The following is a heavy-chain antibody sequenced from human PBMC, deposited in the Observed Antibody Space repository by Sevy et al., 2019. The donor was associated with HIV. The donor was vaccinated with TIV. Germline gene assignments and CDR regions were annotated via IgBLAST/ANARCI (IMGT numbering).Heavy chain of an antibody. Sequence: RGSLRLSCAASGFTFSDYWMSWVRQAPGKGLEWVANIKQDGSQKYFVDSVKGRFTISRDNAKNSLYLQMDNLRAEDTAVYYCARKVGDMWGQGTMVTVS. CDR3: ARKVGDM. CDR1: GFTFSDYW. V-gene: IGHV3-7*01. CDR2: IKQDGSQK. D-gene: IGHD1-26*01. J-gene: IGHJ3*01.